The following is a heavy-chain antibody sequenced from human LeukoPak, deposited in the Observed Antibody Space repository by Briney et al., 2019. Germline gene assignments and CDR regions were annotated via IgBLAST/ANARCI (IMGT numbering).Heavy chain of an antibody. CDR3: TTIAGSSSY. D-gene: IGHD6-6*01. Sequence: SETLSLTCTVSGGSISAYYWTWIRQPPGKGLEWIGYIYYSGSTNYNPSLKSRVTISVDTSKNQFSLKLSSVTAADTAVYYCTTIAGSSSYWGQGTLVTVSS. CDR1: GGSISAYY. V-gene: IGHV4-59*08. J-gene: IGHJ4*02. CDR2: IYYSGST.